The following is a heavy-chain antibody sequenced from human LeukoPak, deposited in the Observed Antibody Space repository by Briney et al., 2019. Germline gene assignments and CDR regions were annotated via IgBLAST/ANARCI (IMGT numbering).Heavy chain of an antibody. CDR2: IRYDGSNK. CDR1: GFTFSSYG. Sequence: GGSLRLSCAASGFTFSSYGMRWVRQAPGKGLEWVAFIRYDGSNKYYADSVKGRFTISRDNSKNTLYLQMNSLRAEDTAVYYCAKGPQSVTTFAFDIWGQGTMVTVSS. D-gene: IGHD4-17*01. CDR3: AKGPQSVTTFAFDI. V-gene: IGHV3-30*02. J-gene: IGHJ3*02.